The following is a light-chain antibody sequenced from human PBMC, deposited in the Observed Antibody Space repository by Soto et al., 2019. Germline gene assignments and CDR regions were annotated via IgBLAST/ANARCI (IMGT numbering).Light chain of an antibody. CDR2: AVS. Sequence: EIVMTQSPATLSVSQGERATLSCRASQSVSSNLAWFQQKPGQAPRLLLYAVSTRATGVPGRFSGSGSGTEFTLTISSLQSEDAAVYYCQQNNHWPSFGQGTKLEIK. V-gene: IGKV3-15*01. CDR3: QQNNHWPS. J-gene: IGKJ2*01. CDR1: QSVSSN.